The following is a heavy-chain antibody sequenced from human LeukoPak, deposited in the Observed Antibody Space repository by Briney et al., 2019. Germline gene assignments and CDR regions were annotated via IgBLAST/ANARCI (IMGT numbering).Heavy chain of an antibody. Sequence: GGSLRLSCAASGFTFSDYAMTWVRQAPGKGLEWVSGIRGSGDSTDYADSVKGRFTFSRDNSKNTLYLQMNSLRAEDTAVYYCAKAYCSSGACSLDYRGQGTLVTVSS. CDR2: IRGSGDST. CDR3: AKAYCSSGACSLDY. J-gene: IGHJ4*02. CDR1: GFTFSDYA. D-gene: IGHD2-15*01. V-gene: IGHV3-23*01.